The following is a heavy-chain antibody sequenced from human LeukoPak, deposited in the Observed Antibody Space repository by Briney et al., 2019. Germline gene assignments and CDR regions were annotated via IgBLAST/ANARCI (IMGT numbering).Heavy chain of an antibody. CDR1: GYTFTGYY. Sequence: ASVKVSCKASGYTFTGYYMHWVRQAPGQGLEWMGWINPNSGGTNYAQKFQGRVTMTRDTSISTAYMELSRLRSDDTAVYYCARDMSSSWTIDYWGQGTLATVSS. J-gene: IGHJ4*02. V-gene: IGHV1-2*02. CDR3: ARDMSSSWTIDY. CDR2: INPNSGGT. D-gene: IGHD6-13*01.